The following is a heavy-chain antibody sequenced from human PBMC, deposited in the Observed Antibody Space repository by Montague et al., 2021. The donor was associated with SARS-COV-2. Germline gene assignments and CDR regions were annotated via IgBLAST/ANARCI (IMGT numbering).Heavy chain of an antibody. D-gene: IGHD3-16*01. CDR2: IHHIVST. Sequence: SETLSLTCAVYGGSFSGYYWSWIRQPPGKGLERIGQIHHIVSTISKPTLKRRVTITEDTSKNQFSLKMTSVTAADTAVDYGAGGGHQLRFGLDVWGQGTTVTVSS. CDR3: AGGGHQLRFGLDV. J-gene: IGHJ6*02. CDR1: GGSFSGYY. V-gene: IGHV4-34*01.